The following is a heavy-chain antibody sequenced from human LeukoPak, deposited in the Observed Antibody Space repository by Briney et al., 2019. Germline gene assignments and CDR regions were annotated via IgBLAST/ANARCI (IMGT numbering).Heavy chain of an antibody. CDR1: GFTVSSNY. V-gene: IGHV3-53*04. Sequence: SGGSLRLPCAASGFTVSSNYMSWVRQAPGKGLEWVSVIYSGGSTYYADSVKGRFTISRHNSKNTLYLQMNSLRAEDTAVYYCARVLLRNWFDPWGQGTLVTVSS. J-gene: IGHJ5*02. CDR2: IYSGGST. D-gene: IGHD2-15*01. CDR3: ARVLLRNWFDP.